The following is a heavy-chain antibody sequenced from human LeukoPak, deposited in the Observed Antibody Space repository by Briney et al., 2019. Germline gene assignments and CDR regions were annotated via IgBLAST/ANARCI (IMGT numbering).Heavy chain of an antibody. D-gene: IGHD2-15*01. V-gene: IGHV1-18*01. CDR1: GGAFSSYV. CDR2: ISAYNGNT. J-gene: IGHJ6*02. CDR3: VRAARDYYYYYGMDV. Sequence: ASVKVSCKASGGAFSSYVISWVRQAPGQGLEWMGWISAYNGNTNYAQKLQGRVTMTTDTSTSTAYMELRSLRSDDTAVYYCVRAARDYYYYYGMDVWGQGTTVTVSS.